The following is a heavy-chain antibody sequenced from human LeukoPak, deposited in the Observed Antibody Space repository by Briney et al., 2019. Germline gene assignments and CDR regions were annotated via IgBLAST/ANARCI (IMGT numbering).Heavy chain of an antibody. J-gene: IGHJ4*02. D-gene: IGHD6-6*01. Sequence: GGSLRFSCAASGFTFSSYAMSWVRQAPGKGLEWVSAISGSGGSTYYADSVKGRFTISRDNSKNTLYLQMNSLRAEDTAVYYCAKASIAARFLGGPDYWGQGTLVTVSS. CDR2: ISGSGGST. V-gene: IGHV3-23*01. CDR1: GFTFSSYA. CDR3: AKASIAARFLGGPDY.